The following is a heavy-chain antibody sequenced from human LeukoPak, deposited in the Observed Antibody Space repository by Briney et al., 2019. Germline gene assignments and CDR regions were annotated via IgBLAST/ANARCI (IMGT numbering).Heavy chain of an antibody. D-gene: IGHD2-21*02. CDR3: ARGHCGGDCYSYAFDI. J-gene: IGHJ3*02. CDR2: IYHSGST. CDR1: GGSISSGGYS. V-gene: IGHV4-30-2*01. Sequence: SETLSLTCDVSGGSISSGGYSWSWIRQPPGKGLEWIGYIYHSGSTYYNPSLKSRVTISVDKSKNQFSLKLSSVTAADTAVYYCARGHCGGDCYSYAFDIWGQGTMVTVSS.